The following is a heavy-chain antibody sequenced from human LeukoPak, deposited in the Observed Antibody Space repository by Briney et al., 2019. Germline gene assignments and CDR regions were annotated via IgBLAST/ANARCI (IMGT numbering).Heavy chain of an antibody. CDR2: LSSGGTT. J-gene: IGHJ6*02. V-gene: IGHV3-53*01. CDR3: ARGPDSSGWYEDGMDV. D-gene: IGHD6-19*01. CDR1: GFPASCHP. Sequence: LRGPLTSSPLAPGFPASCHPMRPVRPAPRQGLASAPVLSSGGTTYYADPVKGRFTISRDNSKNTLYLQMNSLRAEDTAVYYCARGPDSSGWYEDGMDVWGHGTTVTVSS.